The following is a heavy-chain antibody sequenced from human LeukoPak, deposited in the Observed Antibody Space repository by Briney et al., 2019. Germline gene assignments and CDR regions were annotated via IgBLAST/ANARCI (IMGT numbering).Heavy chain of an antibody. V-gene: IGHV4-34*01. CDR3: VRGIVATTSNWLDP. CDR1: GGSFSGYY. D-gene: IGHD5-12*01. Sequence: SETLSLTCAVYGGSFSGYYWSWIRQPPGKGLEWIGEINHSGSTNYNPSLKSRVTISVDTSKNQFSLKLSSVTAADTAVYYCVRGIVATTSNWLDPWGQGTLVTVSS. J-gene: IGHJ5*02. CDR2: INHSGST.